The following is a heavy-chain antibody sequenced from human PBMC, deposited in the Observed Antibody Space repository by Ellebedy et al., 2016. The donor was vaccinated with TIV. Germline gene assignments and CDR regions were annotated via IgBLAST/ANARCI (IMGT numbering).Heavy chain of an antibody. J-gene: IGHJ6*02. CDR2: ISGWNGNT. CDR3: ARGRYCHSDECERRYGMDV. CDR1: GYSFNMYD. Sequence: ASVKVSXXASGYSFNMYDIAWVRQAPGQGLEWMGSISGWNGNTNYAQKLRGRVTMSTDASTTTFYMELRSLRPDDTAVYYCARGRYCHSDECERRYGMDVWGQGTTVTVS. V-gene: IGHV1-18*01. D-gene: IGHD2/OR15-2a*01.